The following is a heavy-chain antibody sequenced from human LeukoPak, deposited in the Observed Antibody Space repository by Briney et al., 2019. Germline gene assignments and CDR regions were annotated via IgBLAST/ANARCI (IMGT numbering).Heavy chain of an antibody. V-gene: IGHV3-21*04. D-gene: IGHD4-11*01. J-gene: IGHJ6*02. CDR1: GFIFSSYN. CDR2: ISSSSNYQ. CDR3: ARDQGDSNDYYGMDV. Sequence: GGSLRLSCAASGFIFSSYNMNWVRQAPGKGLEWVSSISSSSNYQYYADSVKGRFTVSRDNAKNSLYLQMNSLTAEDTAIYYCARDQGDSNDYYGMDVWGQGTTVTVSS.